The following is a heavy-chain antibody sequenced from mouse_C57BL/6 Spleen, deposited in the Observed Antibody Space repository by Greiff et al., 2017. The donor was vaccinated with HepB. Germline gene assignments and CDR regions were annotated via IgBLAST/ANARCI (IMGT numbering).Heavy chain of an antibody. D-gene: IGHD2-4*01. CDR3: ARKEVYDYDVGDYYAMDY. V-gene: IGHV5-17*01. Sequence: EVQVVESGGGLVKPGGSLKLSCAASGFTFSDYGMHWVRQAPEKGLEWVAYISSGSSTIYYADTVKGRFTISRDNAKNTLFLQMTSLRSEDTAMYYCARKEVYDYDVGDYYAMDYWGQGTSVTVSS. CDR1: GFTFSDYG. CDR2: ISSGSSTI. J-gene: IGHJ4*01.